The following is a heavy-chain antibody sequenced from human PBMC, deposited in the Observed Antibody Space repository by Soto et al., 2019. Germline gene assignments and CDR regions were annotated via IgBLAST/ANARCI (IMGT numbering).Heavy chain of an antibody. Sequence: GGSLRLSCAASGFTFSSYAMSWVRQAPGKGLEWVSAISGSGGSTYYADSVKGRFTITRDNSKNTLYLQMSSLRAEDTAVYYCARDLRDGYRPLWGQGTLVTVSS. CDR3: ARDLRDGYRPL. CDR2: ISGSGGST. V-gene: IGHV3-23*01. CDR1: GFTFSSYA. J-gene: IGHJ4*02. D-gene: IGHD5-12*01.